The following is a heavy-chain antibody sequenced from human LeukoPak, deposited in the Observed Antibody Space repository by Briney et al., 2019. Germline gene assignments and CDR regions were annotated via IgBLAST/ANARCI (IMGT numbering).Heavy chain of an antibody. J-gene: IGHJ4*02. CDR2: IIPILGTA. D-gene: IGHD4-11*01. V-gene: IGHV1-69*04. Sequence: SVKVSCKASGGTFSSYAISWVRQAPGQGLEWMGRIIPILGTANYAQKFQGRVTITADKSTSTAYMELSSLRSEDTAVYYCARDNLPGMTTDYWGQGTLVTVSS. CDR1: GGTFSSYA. CDR3: ARDNLPGMTTDY.